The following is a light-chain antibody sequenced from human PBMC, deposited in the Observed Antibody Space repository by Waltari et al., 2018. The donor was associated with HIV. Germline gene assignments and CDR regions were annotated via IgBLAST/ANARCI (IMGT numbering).Light chain of an antibody. J-gene: IGLJ2*01. V-gene: IGLV1-47*01. Sequence: QSVLTPPPSASGTPGQRLTLSCSGRSSNVGSTSVYWYQQLPGTAPKLLIFMTNQRPAGVPDRFSASKSVTSASLAISGLRSEDEADYYCASWDDSLSIVVFGGGTKLTVL. CDR1: SSNVGSTS. CDR2: MTN. CDR3: ASWDDSLSIVV.